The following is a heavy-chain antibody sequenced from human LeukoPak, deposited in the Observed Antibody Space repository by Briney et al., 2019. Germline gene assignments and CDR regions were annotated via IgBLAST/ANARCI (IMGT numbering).Heavy chain of an antibody. J-gene: IGHJ4*02. CDR1: GYTFTSYC. V-gene: IGHV1-46*01. CDR2: INHSGGST. Sequence: ASVKVSCKASGYTFTSYCMHWVRQAPGQGLEWMGIINHSGGSTSYAQKFQGRVTMTRDMSTSTVYMELSSLRSEDTAVYYCARVGYSYGYFDYWGQGTLVTVSS. D-gene: IGHD5-18*01. CDR3: ARVGYSYGYFDY.